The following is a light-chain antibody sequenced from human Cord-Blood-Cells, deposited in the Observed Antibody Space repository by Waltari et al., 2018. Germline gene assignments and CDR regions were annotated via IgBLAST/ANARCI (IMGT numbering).Light chain of an antibody. Sequence: VLTQSPGTLTFSQGESATLSCRASQSVSSSYLAWYQQKPGQAPRLLIYGASSRATGIPDRFSGSGSGTDFTLTISRLEPEDFAVYYCQQYGSSPPYTFGQGTKLEIK. CDR2: GAS. J-gene: IGKJ2*01. CDR3: QQYGSSPPYT. CDR1: QSVSSSY. V-gene: IGKV3-20*01.